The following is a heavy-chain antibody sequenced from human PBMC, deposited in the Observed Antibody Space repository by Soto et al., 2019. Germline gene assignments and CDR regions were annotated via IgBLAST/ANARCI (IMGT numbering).Heavy chain of an antibody. J-gene: IGHJ4*02. CDR2: ISYDGSNK. Sequence: PGGSLRLSCVVSGFTFSNYGMHWVRQAPGKGLEWVAVISYDGSNKYYADSVKSRFTISRDNSKNTLYLQMNSLRAEDTAVYYCANTKGGYSYGYPLDYWGQGTLVTVSS. CDR1: GFTFSNYG. D-gene: IGHD5-18*01. V-gene: IGHV3-30*18. CDR3: ANTKGGYSYGYPLDY.